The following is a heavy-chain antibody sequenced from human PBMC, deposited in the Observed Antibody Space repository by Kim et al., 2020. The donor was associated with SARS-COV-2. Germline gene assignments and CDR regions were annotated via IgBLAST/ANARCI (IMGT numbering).Heavy chain of an antibody. CDR1: GYTFTSYG. J-gene: IGHJ4*02. V-gene: IGHV1-18*01. Sequence: ASVNVSCKASGYTFTSYGISWVRQAPGQGLEWMGWISAYNGNTNYAQKLQGRVTMTTDTSTSTAYMELRSLRSDDTAVYYCARVGEGVYYYDSSGYYYVFGYWGQGTLVTVSS. CDR2: ISAYNGNT. D-gene: IGHD3-22*01. CDR3: ARVGEGVYYYDSSGYYYVFGY.